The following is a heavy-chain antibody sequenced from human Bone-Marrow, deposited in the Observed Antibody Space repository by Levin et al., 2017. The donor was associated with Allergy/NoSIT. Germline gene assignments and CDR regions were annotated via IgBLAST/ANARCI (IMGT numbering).Heavy chain of an antibody. V-gene: IGHV3-30*18. Sequence: GGSLRLSCAASGFTFSSYGMHWVRQAPGKGLEWVAVISYDGSNKYYADSVKGRFTISRDNSKNTLYLQMNSLRAEDTAVYYCAKGRYGVYGMDVWGQGTTVTVSS. CDR2: ISYDGSNK. CDR3: AKGRYGVYGMDV. D-gene: IGHD3-10*01. J-gene: IGHJ6*02. CDR1: GFTFSSYG.